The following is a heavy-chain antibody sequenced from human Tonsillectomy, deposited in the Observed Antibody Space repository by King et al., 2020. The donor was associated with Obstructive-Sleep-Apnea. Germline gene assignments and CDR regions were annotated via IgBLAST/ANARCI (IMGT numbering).Heavy chain of an antibody. Sequence: QLQESGPGLVKPSETLTLTCTVSGGSIISDYYWGWIRQPPGKGLEWIGSFYYSGNTYYNPSLKSRVTISADTSKKQFSLNLISVTAADTAVYYCARDPRAVPGTGRNWGQGTLVTVSS. CDR2: FYYSGNT. D-gene: IGHD6-19*01. CDR1: GGSIISDYY. CDR3: ARDPRAVPGTGRN. J-gene: IGHJ4*02. V-gene: IGHV4-39*07.